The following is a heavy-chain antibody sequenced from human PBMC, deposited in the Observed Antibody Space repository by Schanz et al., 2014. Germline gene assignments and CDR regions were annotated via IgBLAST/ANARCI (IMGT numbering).Heavy chain of an antibody. CDR2: IATSSSTR. CDR3: ARGTDWNLHY. J-gene: IGHJ4*02. CDR1: GFDFNSYS. Sequence: DVQLLESGGGLEQPGGSLRLSCEASGFDFNSYSMNWVRQVPGKGLEWLSYIATSSSTRHYADSVKGRFTISRDNSKNTLYLQMNSLRAGDTAVYYCARGTDWNLHYWGQGALVTVSS. D-gene: IGHD1-1*01. V-gene: IGHV3-48*04.